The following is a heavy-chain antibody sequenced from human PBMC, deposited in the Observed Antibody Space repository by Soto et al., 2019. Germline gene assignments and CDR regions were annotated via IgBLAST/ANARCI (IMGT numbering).Heavy chain of an antibody. Sequence: EVQLVESGGGLVHPGGSLRLSCAASGFTFSNYAMGWVRQAPGKGLEWVSGISGRGEGTDYADSVKGHFTFSRDTSKITLHLQMNSLRAADTALYSCAKYGGYYASGIFYNWGLGTQVTVSS. CDR1: GFTFSNYA. J-gene: IGHJ4*02. D-gene: IGHD3-3*01. CDR2: ISGRGEGT. CDR3: AKYGGYYASGIFYN. V-gene: IGHV3-23*04.